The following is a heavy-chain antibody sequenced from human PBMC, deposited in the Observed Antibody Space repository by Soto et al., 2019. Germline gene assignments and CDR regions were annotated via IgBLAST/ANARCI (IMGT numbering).Heavy chain of an antibody. Sequence: GASVKVSCKASGYTFTSYYMHWVRQAPGQGLEWMGIINPSGGSTSYAQKFQGRVTMTRDTSTSTVYMELSRLRSDDTAVYYCARDRPFTTGTHYYYYGMDVWGQGTTVTVSS. CDR3: ARDRPFTTGTHYYYYGMDV. D-gene: IGHD1-1*01. V-gene: IGHV1-46*01. CDR1: GYTFTSYY. CDR2: INPSGGST. J-gene: IGHJ6*02.